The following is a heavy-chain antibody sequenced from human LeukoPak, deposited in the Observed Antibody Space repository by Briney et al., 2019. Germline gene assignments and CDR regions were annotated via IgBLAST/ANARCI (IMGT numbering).Heavy chain of an antibody. CDR1: GDSLNGYY. CDR3: ARVHSYASGIEV. Sequence: PSETLSLICSVSGDSLNGYYWSWIRQPAGEGLGWIGRIHSGGTNYNPSLKSRVTMSLDTSKNQLSLRLTSVTAADTAVYYCARVHSYASGIEVWGQGTTVTVSS. CDR2: IHSGGT. V-gene: IGHV4-4*07. J-gene: IGHJ6*02. D-gene: IGHD3-16*01.